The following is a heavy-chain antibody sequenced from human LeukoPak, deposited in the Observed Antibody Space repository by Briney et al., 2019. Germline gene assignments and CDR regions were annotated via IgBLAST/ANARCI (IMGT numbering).Heavy chain of an antibody. D-gene: IGHD4-23*01. CDR3: ARGTTVVSPAEGDDFDY. Sequence: ASVKVSCKASGYTFTSYYMHWVRQAPGQGLEWMGIINPSGGSTSYAQKFQGRVTMTRDMSTSTVHMELSSLRSEDTAVYYCARGTTVVSPAEGDDFDYWGQGTLVTVSS. CDR2: INPSGGST. J-gene: IGHJ4*02. V-gene: IGHV1-46*01. CDR1: GYTFTSYY.